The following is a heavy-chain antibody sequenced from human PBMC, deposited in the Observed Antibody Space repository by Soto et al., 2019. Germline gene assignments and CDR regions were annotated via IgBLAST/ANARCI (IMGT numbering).Heavy chain of an antibody. D-gene: IGHD3-3*01. CDR2: ISSSGSYT. J-gene: IGHJ6*02. CDR1: GFKFSDYH. Sequence: QVQLVQSGGGLVSPGGSLRLSCEASGFKFSDYHMSWIRQARGKGLEWISYISSSGSYTTYTDSVKGRFTISRDNAKSSLYLQMKNLRGDDTAIYYRASVAPTTFGAHLQSHDPLVDVWGQWNTVTVSS. V-gene: IGHV3-11*05. CDR3: ASVAPTTFGAHLQSHDPLVDV.